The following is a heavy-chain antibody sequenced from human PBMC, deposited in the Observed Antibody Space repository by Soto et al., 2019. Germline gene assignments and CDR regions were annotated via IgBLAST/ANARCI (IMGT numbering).Heavy chain of an antibody. V-gene: IGHV3-53*01. CDR1: GLTVSGKKY. CDR3: ASWHEREHAYDV. D-gene: IGHD1-1*01. Sequence: GGSLRLSCAAFGLTVSGKKYVAWVRQAPGKGLEWISALYDVDGTYYADSVKGRFTTSSDSSKTTVYLQINGLSPDDTAVYYCASWHEREHAYDVWGRGTTVTVSS. CDR2: LYDVDGT. J-gene: IGHJ3*01.